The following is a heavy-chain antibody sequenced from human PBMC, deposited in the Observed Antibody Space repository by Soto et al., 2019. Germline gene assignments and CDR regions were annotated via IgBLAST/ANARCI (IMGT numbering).Heavy chain of an antibody. CDR2: ISAYNGNT. V-gene: IGHV1-18*01. Sequence: ASVKVSCKASGYTFTSYGISWVRQAPGQGLEWMGWISAYNGNTNYAQKLQGRVTMTTDTSTSTAYMELRSLRSDDTAVYYCARVGAGAYYDFWSGYYQHYYYGMDVWGKGTT. CDR1: GYTFTSYG. CDR3: ARVGAGAYYDFWSGYYQHYYYGMDV. J-gene: IGHJ6*04. D-gene: IGHD3-3*01.